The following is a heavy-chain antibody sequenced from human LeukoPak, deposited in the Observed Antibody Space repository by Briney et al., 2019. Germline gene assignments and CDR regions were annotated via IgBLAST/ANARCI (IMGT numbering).Heavy chain of an antibody. Sequence: GGSLRLSCAASGFTFSSSAMAWVRQAPGKGLEWVSGIGGGGTGTHYADSVKGRFTVSRDNSRNTLYLQMNSLRAEDTALYYCAKELESWEIFEYWGQGTLVTVSS. J-gene: IGHJ4*02. D-gene: IGHD1-26*01. CDR2: IGGGGTGT. V-gene: IGHV3-23*01. CDR1: GFTFSSSA. CDR3: AKELESWEIFEY.